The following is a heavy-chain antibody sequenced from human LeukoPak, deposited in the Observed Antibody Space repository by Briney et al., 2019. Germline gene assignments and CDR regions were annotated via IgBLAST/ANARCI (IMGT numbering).Heavy chain of an antibody. CDR2: ISYDGSNK. CDR3: ARDHWARYYYDPQPFDP. Sequence: PGGSLRLSCAASGFTFSSYAMHWVRQAPGKGLEWVAVISYDGSNKYYADSAKGRFTISRDNSKNTLYLQMNSLRAEDTAVYYCARDHWARYYYDPQPFDPWGQGTLVTVSS. CDR1: GFTFSSYA. D-gene: IGHD3-22*01. V-gene: IGHV3-30-3*01. J-gene: IGHJ5*02.